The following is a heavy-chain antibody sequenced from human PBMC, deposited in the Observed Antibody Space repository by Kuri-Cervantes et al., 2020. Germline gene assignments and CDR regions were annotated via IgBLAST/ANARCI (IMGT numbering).Heavy chain of an antibody. Sequence: ESLKISCTVSGGSISSYYWSWIRQPAGKGLEWIGRIYTSGSTNYNPSLKSRVTMSVDTSRNQFSLKLSSVTAADTAVYYCARIAPVMGGHFDYWGQGTLVTVSS. CDR2: IYTSGST. V-gene: IGHV4-4*07. D-gene: IGHD2-8*01. CDR1: GGSISSYY. CDR3: ARIAPVMGGHFDY. J-gene: IGHJ4*02.